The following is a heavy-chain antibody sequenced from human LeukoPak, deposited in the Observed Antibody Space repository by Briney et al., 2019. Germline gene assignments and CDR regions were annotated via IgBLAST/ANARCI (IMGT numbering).Heavy chain of an antibody. Sequence: GGSLRLSCAASGFTFSSYAMSGVRQAPGKGLEWVSAISGSGGSTYYADSVKGRFTISRDNSKNTLYLQMSSLRAEDTAVYYCAKNVLRYFDWLGPFDYWGQGTLVTVAS. CDR3: AKNVLRYFDWLGPFDY. V-gene: IGHV3-23*01. CDR2: ISGSGGST. J-gene: IGHJ4*02. D-gene: IGHD3-9*01. CDR1: GFTFSSYA.